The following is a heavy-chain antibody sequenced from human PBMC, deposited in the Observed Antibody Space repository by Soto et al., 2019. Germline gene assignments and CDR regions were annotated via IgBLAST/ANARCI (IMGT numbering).Heavy chain of an antibody. CDR3: ARGVIH. V-gene: IGHV4-59*12. D-gene: IGHD3-16*02. Sequence: PSETLSLTCTVSGGSISGNYWAWIRQPPGKGLEWIGYIYYSGTTNYNPSLKSRVTISVDTSKNQFSLKLSSVTAADTAVYYCARGVIHWGQGTLVTVSS. CDR2: IYYSGTT. J-gene: IGHJ4*02. CDR1: GGSISGNY.